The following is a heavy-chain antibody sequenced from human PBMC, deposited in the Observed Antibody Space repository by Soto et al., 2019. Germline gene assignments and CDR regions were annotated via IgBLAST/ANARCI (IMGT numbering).Heavy chain of an antibody. CDR2: IGTAGDT. Sequence: PGGSLRLSCAASGFTFSSYDMHWVRQATGKGLEWVSAIGTAGDTYYPGSVKGRFTISRENAKNSLYLQMNSLRAGDTAVYYCERGNKDQNLIAAHDAFDIWGQGTMVTVAS. CDR1: GFTFSSYD. J-gene: IGHJ3*02. CDR3: ERGNKDQNLIAAHDAFDI. V-gene: IGHV3-13*01. D-gene: IGHD6-6*01.